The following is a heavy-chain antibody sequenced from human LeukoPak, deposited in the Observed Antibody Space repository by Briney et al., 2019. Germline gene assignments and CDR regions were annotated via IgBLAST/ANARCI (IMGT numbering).Heavy chain of an antibody. CDR1: GFTFSGYA. CDR3: AKNGGSQCYSHLDS. Sequence: GGSLRLSCAASGFTFSGYAMSWVRQAPGKGLEWVSGTSGSGGSTYYAGSVKGRFTISRDNSKDTLYLQMNSLRVEDTAVYYCAKNGGSQCYSHLDSWGQGTLVTVSS. V-gene: IGHV3-23*01. CDR2: TSGSGGST. J-gene: IGHJ4*02. D-gene: IGHD2-15*01.